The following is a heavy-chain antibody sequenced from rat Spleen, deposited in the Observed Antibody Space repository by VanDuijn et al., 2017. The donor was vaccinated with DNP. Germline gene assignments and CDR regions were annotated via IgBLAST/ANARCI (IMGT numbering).Heavy chain of an antibody. J-gene: IGHJ1*01. D-gene: IGHD1-11*01. CDR2: ISYSGYT. V-gene: IGHV3-1*01. CDR1: GYSITSNY. CDR3: ARGLNYGGYIYSWYFDF. Sequence: EVQLQESGPGLVKPSQSLSLTCSVTGYSITSNYWGWIRKFPGNKMEWMGYISYSGYTGYNPSLKSRISIARDTSKNQFFLQLNSVTTEDTATYYCARGLNYGGYIYSWYFDFWGPGTMVTVSS.